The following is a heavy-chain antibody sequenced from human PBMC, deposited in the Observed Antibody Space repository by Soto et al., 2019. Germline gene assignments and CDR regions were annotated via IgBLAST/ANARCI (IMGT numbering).Heavy chain of an antibody. CDR1: GFTFSNYA. CDR3: AKQPYYDFWSGYNYGMDV. Sequence: EVQLLESGGGLVQPGGSLRLSCAASGFTFSNYAMSWVRQAPGEGLESGSGIRGSGGSTYYADSVKGRFTISRDNSKNTLYLQRNSLRDVDTAVYYCAKQPYYDFWSGYNYGMDVWGQGTTVTVS. J-gene: IGHJ6*02. CDR2: IRGSGGST. V-gene: IGHV3-23*01. D-gene: IGHD3-3*01.